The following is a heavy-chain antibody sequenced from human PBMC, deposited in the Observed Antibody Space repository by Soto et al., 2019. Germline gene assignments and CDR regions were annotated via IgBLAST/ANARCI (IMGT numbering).Heavy chain of an antibody. Sequence: EVQLLESGGDLVQPGGSLRLSCAASGFSFSSHAMGWVRQAPGKGLDWVSSISAGGDGTYYAGSVKDRFTISRDNSKNTVYLQMTSLRADDTAVYYCADGGRYPYYWGPGTLVTVSS. J-gene: IGHJ4*02. CDR1: GFSFSSHA. CDR2: ISAGGDGT. CDR3: ADGGRYPYY. D-gene: IGHD1-26*01. V-gene: IGHV3-23*01.